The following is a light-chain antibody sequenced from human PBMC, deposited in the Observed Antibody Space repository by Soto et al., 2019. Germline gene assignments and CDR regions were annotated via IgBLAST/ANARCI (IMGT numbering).Light chain of an antibody. J-gene: IGLJ7*01. CDR1: SSNIGAGYD. CDR2: GNS. V-gene: IGLV1-40*01. Sequence: QSLLTQPPSVSGAPGQRVTISCTGSSSNIGAGYDVHWYQQLPGTAPKLLIYGNSNRPSGVPDRFSGSKSGTSASLAITGLQAEDEADYYCQSYDSSLRAVFGGGTQLTVL. CDR3: QSYDSSLRAV.